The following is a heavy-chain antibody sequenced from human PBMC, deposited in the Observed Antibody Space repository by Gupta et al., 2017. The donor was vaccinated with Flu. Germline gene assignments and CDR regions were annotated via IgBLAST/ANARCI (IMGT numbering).Heavy chain of an antibody. CDR2: SKAYGGTT. Sequence: SKAYGGTTEYAASVKGRFTISRDDSKSIAYLQMNSLKTEDTAVYYCTRGVSVVVPAAMKPQGGDYYYYYMDVWGKGTTVTVSS. D-gene: IGHD2-2*01. V-gene: IGHV3-49*02. CDR3: TRGVSVVVPAAMKPQGGDYYYYYMDV. J-gene: IGHJ6*03.